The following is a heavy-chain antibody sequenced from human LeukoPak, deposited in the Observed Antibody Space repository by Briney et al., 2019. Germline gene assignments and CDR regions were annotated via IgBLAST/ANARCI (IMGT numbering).Heavy chain of an antibody. CDR1: GYTFTDRY. D-gene: IGHD3-10*01. V-gene: IGHV1-2*02. CDR3: ARGATITMVRGVEWFDP. CDR2: INPNSGGT. Sequence: ASVKVSCKASGYTFTDRYVHWVRQAPGQGLEWIGWINPNSGGTNYAQKFQGRVTMTRDTSISTAYMELSRLRSDDTAVYYCARGATITMVRGVEWFDPWGQGTLVTVSS. J-gene: IGHJ5*02.